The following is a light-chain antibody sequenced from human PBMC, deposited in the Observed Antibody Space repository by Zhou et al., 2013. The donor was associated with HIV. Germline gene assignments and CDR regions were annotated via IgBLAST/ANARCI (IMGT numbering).Light chain of an antibody. CDR1: HTVTSNY. CDR2: GAS. Sequence: EIVLTQSPGTLSLSPGERATLSCRASHTVTSNYLAWYQHKPGQGPKVLIFGASTRANGIPDRFSGSGSGTEFTLTISRLEPEDFAVYYCQQRSNWPRTFGQGTKVEIK. CDR3: QQRSNWPRT. J-gene: IGKJ1*01. V-gene: IGKV3D-20*02.